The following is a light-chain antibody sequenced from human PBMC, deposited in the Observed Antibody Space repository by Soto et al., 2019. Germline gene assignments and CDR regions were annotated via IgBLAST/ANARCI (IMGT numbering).Light chain of an antibody. Sequence: QSALTQPASVSGSPGQSITISCTGTSSDVGGYNYVSWYQQHPGKAPKLMIYDVSNRPSGDSNRFSGSKSGNTASLTISGLQAEDEANYYCSSYTSSSTVLFGGGTKLTVL. CDR3: SSYTSSSTVL. V-gene: IGLV2-14*01. CDR1: SSDVGGYNY. CDR2: DVS. J-gene: IGLJ2*01.